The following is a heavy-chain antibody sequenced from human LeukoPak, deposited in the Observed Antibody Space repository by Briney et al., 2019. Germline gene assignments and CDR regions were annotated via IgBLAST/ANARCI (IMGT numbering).Heavy chain of an antibody. CDR2: INSNSGRT. V-gene: IGHV1-2*02. D-gene: IGHD5-18*01. CDR1: GYTFTDYY. CDR3: ARAHVDTAMVLINY. J-gene: IGHJ4*02. Sequence: WASVKVSCKASGYTFTDYYLHWVRQAPGQGLEWMGWINSNSGRTHYIQDFQGRVTMTRDTSISTAYMELSSLRSEDTAVYYCARAHVDTAMVLINYWGQGTLVTVSS.